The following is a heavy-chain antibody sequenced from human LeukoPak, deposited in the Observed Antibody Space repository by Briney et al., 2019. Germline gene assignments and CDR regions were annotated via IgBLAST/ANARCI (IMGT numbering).Heavy chain of an antibody. D-gene: IGHD3-10*01. CDR1: GYSFTSHW. V-gene: IGHV5-51*01. CDR3: ARQSYYGSGSANFDY. CDR2: TYPGDSDT. Sequence: GESLKISCKGSGYSFTSHWIGWVRQMPGKGLEWMGFTYPGDSDTRYSPSFQGQVTISADKSISTAYLQWSSLKASDTAMYYCARQSYYGSGSANFDYWGQGTLVTVSS. J-gene: IGHJ4*02.